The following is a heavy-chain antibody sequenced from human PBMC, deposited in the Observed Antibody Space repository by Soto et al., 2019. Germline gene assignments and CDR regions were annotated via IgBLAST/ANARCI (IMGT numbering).Heavy chain of an antibody. CDR3: AYLPCSGGSCYWFSFSGMDV. CDR2: IYWDDDK. D-gene: IGHD2-15*01. CDR1: GFSLSTSGVG. V-gene: IGHV2-5*02. Sequence: QTTLKESGPTLVKPTQTLTLTCTFSGFSLSTSGVGVAWIRQPPGKALEWLALIYWDDDKRYRPSLESRLTIXNXTTXNQVVLTMTNMDSVDTATYYCAYLPCSGGSCYWFSFSGMDVWGQGTTVTVSS. J-gene: IGHJ6*02.